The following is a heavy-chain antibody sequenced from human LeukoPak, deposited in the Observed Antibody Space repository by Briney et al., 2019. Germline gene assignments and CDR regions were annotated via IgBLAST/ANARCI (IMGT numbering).Heavy chain of an antibody. J-gene: IGHJ3*02. CDR2: IYYNGST. CDR3: ARARGGAFDI. Sequence: SETLSLTCTVSGGSISSYYWSWIRQPPGKGLEWIGYIYYNGSTNYNPSLKSRVTISVDTSKNQFSLKLSSVTAADTAVYYCARARGGAFDIWGQGTMVTVSS. D-gene: IGHD3-16*01. V-gene: IGHV4-59*01. CDR1: GGSISSYY.